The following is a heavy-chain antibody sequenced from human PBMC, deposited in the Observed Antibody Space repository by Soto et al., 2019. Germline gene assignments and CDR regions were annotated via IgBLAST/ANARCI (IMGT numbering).Heavy chain of an antibody. CDR3: ARHPPNIVVGAFDV. V-gene: IGHV4-59*08. CDR1: GGSISIYY. J-gene: IGHJ3*01. Sequence: NPSETLSLTCAVSGGSISIYYWSLIRQPPGKGLEWIGYIHYSGTTNYNPSLNSRVTISIDRSKNQFSLKLSSVTAADTAVYYCARHPPNIVVGAFDVWGQGTMVTVSS. D-gene: IGHD2-15*01. CDR2: IHYSGTT.